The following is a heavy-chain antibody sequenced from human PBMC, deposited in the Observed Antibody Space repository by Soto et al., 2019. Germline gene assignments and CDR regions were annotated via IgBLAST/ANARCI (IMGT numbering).Heavy chain of an antibody. CDR1: GYTFTSYG. Sequence: VQLVQSGAEVKKPGASVKVSCKASGYTFTSYGISWVRQAPGQGLEWMGWISAYNGNTNYAQKLQGRVTMTTDTSTSTANIDLRSLRSDDTAVYYCARDCTMRQCLACFDYWGQGSLVTVSS. CDR2: ISAYNGNT. D-gene: IGHD6-19*01. J-gene: IGHJ4*02. V-gene: IGHV1-18*04. CDR3: ARDCTMRQCLACFDY.